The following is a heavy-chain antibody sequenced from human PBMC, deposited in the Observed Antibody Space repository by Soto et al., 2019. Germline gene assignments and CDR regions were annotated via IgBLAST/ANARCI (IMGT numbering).Heavy chain of an antibody. CDR1: GFTFSSYA. D-gene: IGHD6-6*01. V-gene: IGHV3-23*01. J-gene: IGHJ4*02. CDR3: AKEKSSDSNFDY. CDR2: ISGSGGST. Sequence: GGSLRLSCAASGFTFSSYAMSWVRQGPVKGLEWVSAISGSGGSTYYADSVKGRFTIPRDNSKNTLYLQLNSLRAEDTALYYCAKEKSSDSNFDYWGQGTPVTVSS.